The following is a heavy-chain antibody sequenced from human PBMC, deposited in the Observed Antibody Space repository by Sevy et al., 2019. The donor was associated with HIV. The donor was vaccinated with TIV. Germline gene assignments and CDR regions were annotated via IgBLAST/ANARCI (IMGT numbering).Heavy chain of an antibody. CDR2: ISFDGASR. J-gene: IGHJ4*02. CDR3: AKDHAVTTEWVVFDS. CDR1: GFTFSHYA. Sequence: GGSLRLSCAASGFTFSHYAMHWIRQAPGKGLEWVAAISFDGASRNYADSVRGRFTIFRDDSKNTVYLHMRGLRSEDTAVYFCAKDHAVTTEWVVFDSWGQGTLVTVSS. V-gene: IGHV3-30*18. D-gene: IGHD4-17*01.